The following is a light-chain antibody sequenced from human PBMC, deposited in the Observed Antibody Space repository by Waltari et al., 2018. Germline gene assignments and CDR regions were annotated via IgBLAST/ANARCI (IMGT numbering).Light chain of an antibody. CDR1: NSDVGAYNY. J-gene: IGLJ2*01. V-gene: IGLV2-14*01. Sequence: QSALTQPASVSGSPGQSITISCAGTNSDVGAYNYVSWYQQHPGKAPKLMIYDVNSRPSDISDRFSGSKSGNTASLTISGLQTEDEADYYCVSYASGSTSVIFGGGTRLTVL. CDR2: DVN. CDR3: VSYASGSTSVI.